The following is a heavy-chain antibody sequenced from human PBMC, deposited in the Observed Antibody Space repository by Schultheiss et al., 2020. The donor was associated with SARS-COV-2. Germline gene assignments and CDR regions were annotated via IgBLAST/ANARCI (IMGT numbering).Heavy chain of an antibody. J-gene: IGHJ4*02. CDR1: GFTFSSYA. D-gene: IGHD6-13*01. V-gene: IGHV3-23*01. CDR3: ARGSSHTRIAAAESDFDY. Sequence: GESLKISCAASGFTFSSYAMSWVRQAPGKGLEWVSAISGSGGSTYYADSVKGRFTISRDNAKNSLYLQMNSLRAEDTAVYYCARGSSHTRIAAAESDFDYWGQGTLVTVSS. CDR2: ISGSGGST.